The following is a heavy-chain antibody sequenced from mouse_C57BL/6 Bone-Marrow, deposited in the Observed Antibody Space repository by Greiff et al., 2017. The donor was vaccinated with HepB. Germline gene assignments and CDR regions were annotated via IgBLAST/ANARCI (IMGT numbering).Heavy chain of an antibody. V-gene: IGHV1-47*01. CDR2: FHPYNDDT. CDR3: ARGGDGYPYYYAMDY. J-gene: IGHJ4*01. CDR1: GYTFTTYP. D-gene: IGHD2-3*01. Sequence: VQLQESGAELVKPGASVKMSCKASGYTFTTYPIEWMKQNHGKSLEWIGNFHPYNDDTKYNEKFKGKATLTVEKSSSTVYLELSRLTSDDSAVYYCARGGDGYPYYYAMDYWGQGTSVTVSS.